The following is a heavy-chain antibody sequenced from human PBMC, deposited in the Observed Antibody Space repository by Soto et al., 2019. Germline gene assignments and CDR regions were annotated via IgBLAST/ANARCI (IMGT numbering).Heavy chain of an antibody. D-gene: IGHD3-3*01. V-gene: IGHV3-30*03. J-gene: IGHJ6*02. CDR3: VSVEWLPDYGMDV. CDR1: GFTFSFYG. Sequence: GGSLRLSCAASGFTFSFYGMHWVRQAPGKGLEWLAVISYDEKNKFYADSVKGRFTISRDNSKNTLSLQMNSLRTEDTAVYYCVSVEWLPDYGMDVWGQGTMVTVSS. CDR2: ISYDEKNK.